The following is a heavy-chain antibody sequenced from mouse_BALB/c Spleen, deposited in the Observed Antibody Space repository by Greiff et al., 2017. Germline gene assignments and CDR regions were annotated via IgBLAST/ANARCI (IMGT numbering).Heavy chain of an antibody. D-gene: IGHD1-1*01. CDR1: GYAFSSYW. Sequence: QVQLKQSGAELVRPGSSVKISCKASGYAFSSYWMNWVKQRPGQGLEWIGQIYPGDGDTNYNGKFKGKATLTADKSSSTAYMQLSSLTSEDSAVYFCARWGTTVVATDWYFDVWGAGTTVTVSS. CDR2: IYPGDGDT. J-gene: IGHJ1*01. V-gene: IGHV1-80*01. CDR3: ARWGTTVVATDWYFDV.